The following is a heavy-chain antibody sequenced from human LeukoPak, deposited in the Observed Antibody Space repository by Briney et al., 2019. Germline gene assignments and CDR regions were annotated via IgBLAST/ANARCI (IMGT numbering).Heavy chain of an antibody. V-gene: IGHV1-8*01. CDR3: ARGPTHDSSSLRWDY. Sequence: GASVKVSCKASGYTFTSYDINWGRQATGQGLEWMGWMNPNSGNTGYAQKFQGRVTMTRNTSISTAYMELSSLRSEDTAVYYCARGPTHDSSSLRWDYWGQGTLVTVSS. J-gene: IGHJ4*02. CDR2: MNPNSGNT. D-gene: IGHD6-13*01. CDR1: GYTFTSYD.